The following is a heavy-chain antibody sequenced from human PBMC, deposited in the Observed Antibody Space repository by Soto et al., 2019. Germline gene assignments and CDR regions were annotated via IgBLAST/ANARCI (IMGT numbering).Heavy chain of an antibody. D-gene: IGHD3-9*01. Sequence: GGSLRLSCAASGFTVNSNYMSWVRQAPGKGLEWVSVIYSGGSTYYADSVKGRFIVSRDNSNNTLYFQMNSLRAEDTAVYYCATLTKYDILTGFYPCWGQGTLVTV. CDR3: ATLTKYDILTGFYPC. CDR1: GFTVNSNY. V-gene: IGHV3-66*01. J-gene: IGHJ4*02. CDR2: IYSGGST.